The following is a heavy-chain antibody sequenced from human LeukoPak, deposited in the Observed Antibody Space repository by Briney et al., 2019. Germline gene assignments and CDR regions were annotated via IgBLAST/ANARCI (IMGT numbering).Heavy chain of an antibody. D-gene: IGHD3-3*01. CDR3: ARRSWYYDFWSGYYSDDAFDI. Sequence: SSETLSLTCVVYGGSFNGYYWSWIRQPPGKGLEWIGEINHSGSTNYNPSLKSRVTISVDTSKNQFSLKLSSVTAADTAVYYCARRSWYYDFWSGYYSDDAFDIWGQGTMVTVSS. CDR2: INHSGST. V-gene: IGHV4-34*01. J-gene: IGHJ3*02. CDR1: GGSFNGYY.